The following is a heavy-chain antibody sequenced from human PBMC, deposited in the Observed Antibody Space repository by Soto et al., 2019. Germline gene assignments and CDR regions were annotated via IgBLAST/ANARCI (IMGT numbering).Heavy chain of an antibody. Sequence: QLQLKESGSGLVKPSQTLSLTCAVSGGSISSGGYSWSWIRQPPGKGLEWIGYIYHSGSTYYNPSLKSRVTISVDRSKNQFSLKLSSVTAADTAVYYCARRRTVAGIFDYWGQGTLVTVSS. CDR1: GGSISSGGYS. CDR3: ARRRTVAGIFDY. J-gene: IGHJ4*02. CDR2: IYHSGST. D-gene: IGHD6-19*01. V-gene: IGHV4-30-2*01.